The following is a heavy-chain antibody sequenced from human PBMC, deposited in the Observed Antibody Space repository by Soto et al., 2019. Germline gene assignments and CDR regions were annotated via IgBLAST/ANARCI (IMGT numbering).Heavy chain of an antibody. CDR2: IYYSGST. V-gene: IGHV4-31*03. CDR3: ARGGEYCISTSCLFDY. Sequence: QVQLQESGPGLVKPSQTLSLTYTVSGGSISSGGYYWSWIRQHPGKGLEWIGYIYYSGSTYYNPSLKSRVTISVDTSKNQFSLKLSSVTAADTAVYYCARGGEYCISTSCLFDYWGQGTLVTVSS. J-gene: IGHJ4*02. D-gene: IGHD2-2*01. CDR1: GGSISSGGYY.